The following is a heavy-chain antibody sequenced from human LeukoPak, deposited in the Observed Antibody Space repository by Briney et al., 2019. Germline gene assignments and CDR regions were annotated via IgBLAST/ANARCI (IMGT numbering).Heavy chain of an antibody. Sequence: GGSLRLSCAASGFTVITNDMTWVRQAPGKGLEWVSVLYSDGNTKYAGSVQGRFTISRANSKNTLYLEMKSLSPDETAVYYCARGVEPLAANTLAYWGQGTLVTVSS. CDR1: GFTVITND. V-gene: IGHV3-53*01. CDR2: LYSDGNT. CDR3: ARGVEPLAANTLAY. J-gene: IGHJ4*02. D-gene: IGHD1-14*01.